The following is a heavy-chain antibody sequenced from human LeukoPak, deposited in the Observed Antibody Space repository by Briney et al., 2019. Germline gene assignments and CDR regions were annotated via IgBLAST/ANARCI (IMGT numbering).Heavy chain of an antibody. CDR1: GYSFTSYW. V-gene: IGHV5-51*01. CDR2: IYPADSDT. D-gene: IGHD5-24*01. CDR3: ARHGVEGYNGAFHI. J-gene: IGHJ3*02. Sequence: GESLKISCKGSGYSFTSYWSGWVRQMPGKGLECMGIIYPADSDTKYSPSFPGHVTISADKSISPAYLQWRSLKASDTAMYYCARHGVEGYNGAFHIWGQGTMVTVSS.